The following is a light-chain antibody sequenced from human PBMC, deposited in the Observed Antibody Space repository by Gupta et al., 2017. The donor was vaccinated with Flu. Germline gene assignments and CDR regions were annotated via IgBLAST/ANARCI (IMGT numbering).Light chain of an antibody. V-gene: IGLV2-11*03. J-gene: IGLJ1*01. CDR2: DVS. Sequence: SSDVGGYEYVSWYQQHPGKAPKLMIYDVSRRPSGFPDRFSGSKSGNTASLTVSGLHTDDEADYYCCSYAGSFTFVFGTGTKVTVL. CDR1: SSDVGGYEY. CDR3: CSYAGSFTFV.